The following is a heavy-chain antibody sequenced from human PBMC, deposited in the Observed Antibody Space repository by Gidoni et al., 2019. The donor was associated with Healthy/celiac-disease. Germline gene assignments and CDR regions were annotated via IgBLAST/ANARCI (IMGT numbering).Heavy chain of an antibody. CDR1: GGSSSSSSYY. D-gene: IGHD3-22*01. CDR2: IYYSGST. Sequence: QRQLQESGPGLVKPSETLSLTCTVSGGSSSSSSYYWGWIRQPPGKGLEWLGVIYYSGSTYYNPSLKSRVTISVDTSKNQFSLKLSSVTAADTAVYYCARRSSSGSSRFDPWGQGTLVTVSS. V-gene: IGHV4-39*01. CDR3: ARRSSSGSSRFDP. J-gene: IGHJ5*02.